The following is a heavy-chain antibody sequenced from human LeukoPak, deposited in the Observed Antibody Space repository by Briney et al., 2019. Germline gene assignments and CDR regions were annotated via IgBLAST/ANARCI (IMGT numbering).Heavy chain of an antibody. CDR2: VYYSGST. J-gene: IGHJ4*02. V-gene: IGHV4-61*03. CDR1: DASVSSDNYY. CDR3: ARRKAIRPRDCYFDY. D-gene: IGHD3/OR15-3a*01. Sequence: SETLSLTCTVSDASVSSDNYYWSWIRQPPVKGLEYIGYVYYSGSTYYNPSLTSRVTISVDTSKNHFSLNLSSVTAADTAVYYCARRKAIRPRDCYFDYWGQGTLVTVSS.